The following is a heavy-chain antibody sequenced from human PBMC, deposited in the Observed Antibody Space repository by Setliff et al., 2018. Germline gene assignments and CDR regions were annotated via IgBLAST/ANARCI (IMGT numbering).Heavy chain of an antibody. Sequence: SETLSLTCAVYGGSFSGYYWSWIRQPPGKGLEWIGEINHSGSTNYNPSLKSRVTISVDTSKNQFSLKLSSVTAADTAVYYCARILYCTNGVCWRSFDYWGQGTLVTVSS. J-gene: IGHJ4*02. CDR2: INHSGST. CDR3: ARILYCTNGVCWRSFDY. CDR1: GGSFSGYY. D-gene: IGHD2-8*01. V-gene: IGHV4-34*01.